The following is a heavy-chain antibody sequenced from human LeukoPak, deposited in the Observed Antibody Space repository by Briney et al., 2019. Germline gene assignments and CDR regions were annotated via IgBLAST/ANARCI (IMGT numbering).Heavy chain of an antibody. CDR3: ARDGGGYGLDV. V-gene: IGHV1-2*02. CDR2: INPYSGGT. CDR1: GYTCTVYY. Sequence: ASVKVSCKASGYTCTVYYMHWVRQAPGQGLEWLGWINPYSGGTNYAQQFQGRVTMASDTSITTAYMELSRLRSADTAVYYCARDGGGYGLDVWGQGTTVTVSS. D-gene: IGHD3-16*01. J-gene: IGHJ6*02.